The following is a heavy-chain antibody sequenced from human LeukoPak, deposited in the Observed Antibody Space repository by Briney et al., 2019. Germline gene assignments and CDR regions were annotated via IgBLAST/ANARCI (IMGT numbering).Heavy chain of an antibody. D-gene: IGHD2-2*01. Sequence: GGSLRLSCAASGFTFNSYVMSWVRQAPGKGLEWVSAINGGGGNTYYADSVKGRFTISRDNSKNTLYLQMNSLRAEDTAVYYCAKGMGYCSSTSCYAVDYWGQGTLVTVSS. CDR1: GFTFNSYV. CDR2: INGGGGNT. CDR3: AKGMGYCSSTSCYAVDY. J-gene: IGHJ4*02. V-gene: IGHV3-23*01.